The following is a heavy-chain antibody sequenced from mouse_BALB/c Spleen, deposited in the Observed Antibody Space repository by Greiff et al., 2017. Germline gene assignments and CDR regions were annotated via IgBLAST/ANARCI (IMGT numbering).Heavy chain of an antibody. CDR2: INPYNDGT. Sequence: VHVKQSGPELVKPGASVKMSCKASGYTFTSYVMHWVKQKPGQGLEWIGYINPYNDGTKYNEKFKGKATLTSDKSSSTAYMELSSLTSEDSAVYYCAINLFDYWGQGTTLTVSS. CDR1: GYTFTSYV. V-gene: IGHV1-14*01. J-gene: IGHJ2*01. CDR3: AINLFDY.